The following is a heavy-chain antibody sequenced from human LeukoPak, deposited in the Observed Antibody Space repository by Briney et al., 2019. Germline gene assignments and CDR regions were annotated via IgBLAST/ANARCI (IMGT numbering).Heavy chain of an antibody. V-gene: IGHV5-51*01. CDR1: VNSFTSRW. Sequence: GESLKISCQGSVNSFTSRWIGWVRQMPGKGLEWMGIIYPGDSDTRYSSSFQGQVTMSVDTSISVAYLQWSSLKASDTGIYYCARALAGNLNDAFDIWGQGTMVTASS. D-gene: IGHD6-19*01. CDR2: IYPGDSDT. CDR3: ARALAGNLNDAFDI. J-gene: IGHJ3*02.